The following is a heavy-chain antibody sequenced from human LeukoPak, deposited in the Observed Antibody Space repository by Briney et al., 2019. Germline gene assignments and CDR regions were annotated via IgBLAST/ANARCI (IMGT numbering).Heavy chain of an antibody. Sequence: GGSLRLSCAASGFTFSGYSMNWVRQAPGEGLEWVSYISHSSSTIYYADSVKGRFTISRDNTKNSLYLQMNNLRAEDTAVYYCARGGADYVIGYWGQGTLVTVSS. CDR2: ISHSSSTI. D-gene: IGHD4-17*01. J-gene: IGHJ4*02. V-gene: IGHV3-48*04. CDR3: ARGGADYVIGY. CDR1: GFTFSGYS.